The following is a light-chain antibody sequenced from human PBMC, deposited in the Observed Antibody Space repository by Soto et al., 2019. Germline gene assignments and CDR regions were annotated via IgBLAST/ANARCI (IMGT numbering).Light chain of an antibody. V-gene: IGKV1-27*01. Sequence: DIQMTQSPSSLSASVGDRVTITCRASQGITNSLAWYQQKPGKGPTLPIYAASTLQSGVPSRFSGSGSWTDFTLTISSLQPEDVATYYCQKYKSAPYTFGPGTKVDIK. CDR3: QKYKSAPYT. J-gene: IGKJ3*01. CDR2: AAS. CDR1: QGITNS.